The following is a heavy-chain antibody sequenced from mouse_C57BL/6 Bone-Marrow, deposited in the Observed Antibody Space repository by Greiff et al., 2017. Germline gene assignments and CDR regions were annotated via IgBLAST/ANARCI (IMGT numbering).Heavy chain of an antibody. D-gene: IGHD4-1*01. CDR2: INPGSGGT. CDR1: GYAFTHYL. CDR3: ARSKNRDAWFAY. V-gene: IGHV1-54*01. Sequence: QVQLKESGAELVRPGTSVKVSCKASGYAFTHYLIEWVKQRPGQGLEWIGVINPGSGGTNYKEKFKGKATLTADKSSSTTYMQLSSLTSEDSAVYFCARSKNRDAWFAYWDQGTLVTVTA. J-gene: IGHJ3*01.